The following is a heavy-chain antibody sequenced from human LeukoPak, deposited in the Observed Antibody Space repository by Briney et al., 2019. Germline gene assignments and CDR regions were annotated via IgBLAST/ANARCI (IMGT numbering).Heavy chain of an antibody. V-gene: IGHV1-69*06. CDR2: IIPIIGTA. J-gene: IGHJ5*02. CDR3: ARDYLEYGDYGHGT. CDR1: GGTFSSYA. D-gene: IGHD4-17*01. Sequence: ASVKVSCKASGGTFSSYAISWVRQAPGQGFEWMGGIIPIIGTANNAQKFQGRVTITADTSTSTAYMELSSLRSEDTAVYYCARDYLEYGDYGHGTWGQGTLVTVSS.